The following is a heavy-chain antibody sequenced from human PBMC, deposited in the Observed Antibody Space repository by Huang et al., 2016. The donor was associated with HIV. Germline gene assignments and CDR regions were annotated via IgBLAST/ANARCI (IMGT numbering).Heavy chain of an antibody. CDR3: VRARRRSHFYYYGMDV. D-gene: IGHD1-26*01. Sequence: QVQLQQWGAGLLKPSETLSLTCAVHGGSFSGYSWTWIRQPPGKGLAWLGEITDGGSTNDNPSLKSRVTRSLDTSKSQISLGLTSLTAADTAVYFCVRARRRSHFYYYGMDVWGQGTTVTVS. J-gene: IGHJ6*02. V-gene: IGHV4-34*01. CDR2: ITDGGST. CDR1: GGSFSGYS.